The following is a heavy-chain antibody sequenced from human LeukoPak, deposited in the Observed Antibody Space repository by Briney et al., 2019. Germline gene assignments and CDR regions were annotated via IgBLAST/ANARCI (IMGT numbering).Heavy chain of an antibody. Sequence: PGGSLRLSCAASGFRFNSYSMIWVRQAPGKGLEWIAYISSGGGSIHHADSIKGRFTISRDNAKNSLYLQMNSVRDDDMAVYYCARVGVGNWGWSWDYWGPGIRVTVSS. CDR3: ARVGVGNWGWSWDY. V-gene: IGHV3-48*02. CDR1: GFRFNSYS. J-gene: IGHJ4*02. CDR2: ISSGGGSI. D-gene: IGHD7-27*01.